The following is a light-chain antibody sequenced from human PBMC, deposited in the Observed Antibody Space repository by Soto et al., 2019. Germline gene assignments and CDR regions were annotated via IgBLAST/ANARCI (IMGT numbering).Light chain of an antibody. CDR3: LQHDSNVWT. V-gene: IGKV1-17*01. Sequence: DLQMSQSPSSLSATVGGRVTITCRSSQDIQNALGWYQQKPGKAPKRLIYAASSLQSGVPSRFSGSRSGTEFTLTISSLQPEDFATYYCLQHDSNVWTFGQGTKVDIK. J-gene: IGKJ1*01. CDR1: QDIQNA. CDR2: AAS.